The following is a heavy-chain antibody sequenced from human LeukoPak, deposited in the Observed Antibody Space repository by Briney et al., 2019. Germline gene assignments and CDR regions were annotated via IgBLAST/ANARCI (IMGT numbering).Heavy chain of an antibody. CDR3: ARLPQLDYDSRGYNPRDAFDI. CDR2: IYYSGST. V-gene: IGHV4-59*08. Sequence: SETLSLTCTVSGGSISSYYWSWIRQPPGKGLEWIGYIYYSGSTNYYPSLKSRVTISVDTSKNQFSLKLSSVTAADTAVYYCARLPQLDYDSRGYNPRDAFDIWGQGTMVTVSS. J-gene: IGHJ3*02. CDR1: GGSISSYY. D-gene: IGHD3-22*01.